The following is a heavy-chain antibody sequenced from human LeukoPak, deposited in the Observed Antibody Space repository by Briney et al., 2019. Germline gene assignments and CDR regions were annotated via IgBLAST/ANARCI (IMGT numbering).Heavy chain of an antibody. CDR2: INPNSGGT. Sequence: GASVKVSCKASGYTFTGYYMHWVRQAPGQGLEWMGWINPNSGGTNYAQKFQGRVTMTRDTSISTAYMELSRLRSDDTAVYYCARVGRAYSSSWYTFDIWGQGTMVTVSS. V-gene: IGHV1-2*02. CDR1: GYTFTGYY. CDR3: ARVGRAYSSSWYTFDI. J-gene: IGHJ3*02. D-gene: IGHD6-13*01.